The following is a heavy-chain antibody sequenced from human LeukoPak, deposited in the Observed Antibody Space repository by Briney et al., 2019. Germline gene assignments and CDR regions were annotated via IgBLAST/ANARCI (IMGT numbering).Heavy chain of an antibody. Sequence: GGSLRLSCAASGFTFTNYWMSCVRQAPGKGLEWVANMNQDGSKKYYMDSVKGRFTISRDNAKNSLYLQMNSLRAEDTAVYYCATNNGRNYWGQGTLVTVSS. CDR1: GFTFTNYW. J-gene: IGHJ4*02. V-gene: IGHV3-7*02. CDR2: MNQDGSKK. CDR3: ATNNGRNY. D-gene: IGHD1-1*01.